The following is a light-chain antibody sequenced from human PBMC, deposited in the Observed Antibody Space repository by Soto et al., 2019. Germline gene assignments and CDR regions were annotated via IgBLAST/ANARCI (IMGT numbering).Light chain of an antibody. CDR2: EVT. CDR3: NSYAGSYNYV. CDR1: SSDIGGYNF. J-gene: IGLJ1*01. Sequence: QSALTQPPSASGSPGQSVTISCTGTSSDIGGYNFVSWYQHHPCKAPKLVIYEVTKRPSGVPDRFSGSKSGNTASLTVSGLQAEDEADYFCNSYAGSYNYVVGTGTKVTVL. V-gene: IGLV2-8*01.